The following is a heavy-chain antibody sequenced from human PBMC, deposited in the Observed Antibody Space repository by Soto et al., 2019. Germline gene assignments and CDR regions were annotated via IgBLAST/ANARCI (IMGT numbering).Heavy chain of an antibody. CDR3: AREGDYCSGGSCYRWFDP. D-gene: IGHD2-15*01. J-gene: IGHJ5*02. V-gene: IGHV4-31*03. CDR2: IYYSGST. Sequence: QVQLQESGPGLVKPSQTLSLTCTVSGGSISSGGYYWSWIRQHPGKGLEWIGYIYYSGSTYYKPSLKTRVTISLDTSKNQFSLNLSAVTAADTAVYYCAREGDYCSGGSCYRWFDPWGQGTLVTVSS. CDR1: GGSISSGGYY.